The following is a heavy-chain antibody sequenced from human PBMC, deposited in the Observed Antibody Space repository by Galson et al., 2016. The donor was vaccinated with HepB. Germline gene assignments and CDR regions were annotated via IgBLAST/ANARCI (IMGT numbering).Heavy chain of an antibody. CDR1: GYTFTTYA. D-gene: IGHD3-9*01. CDR3: ASFRAGYYNP. J-gene: IGHJ5*02. V-gene: IGHV1-3*01. CDR2: INAGNGHT. Sequence: SVKVSCKASGYTFTTYAMHWVRQAPGQRLEWMGWINAGNGHTKYSQEFQGRVTITRDTSASTAYMELSSLRSEDTAVYYCASFRAGYYNPWGQGTLVTVSP.